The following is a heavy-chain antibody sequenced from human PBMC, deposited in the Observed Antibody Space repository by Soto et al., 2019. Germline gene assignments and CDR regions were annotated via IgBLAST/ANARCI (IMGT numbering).Heavy chain of an antibody. V-gene: IGHV4-59*08. D-gene: IGHD6-6*01. CDR1: GGSISSYY. CDR3: ARHTYSSSFLDY. J-gene: IGHJ4*02. Sequence: SETLSLTCTVSGGSISSYYWSWIRQPPGKGLEWIGYIYYSGSTNYNPSLKSRVTISVDTSKNQFSLKLSSVTAADTAVYYCARHTYSSSFLDYWGQGTLVTVSS. CDR2: IYYSGST.